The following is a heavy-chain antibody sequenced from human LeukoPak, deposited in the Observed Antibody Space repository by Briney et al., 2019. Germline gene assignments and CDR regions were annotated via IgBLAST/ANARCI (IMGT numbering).Heavy chain of an antibody. J-gene: IGHJ4*02. CDR2: IYHSGST. Sequence: PSETLSLTCAVSGGSISSSNWWSWVRQPPGKGLEWIGEIYHSGSTNYNPSLKSRVTISVDKSKNQFSLKLSSVTAADTAVYYCARGYYYDSIGYYYDIAFDYWGQGTLVTVSS. V-gene: IGHV4-4*02. CDR3: ARGYYYDSIGYYYDIAFDY. CDR1: GGSISSSNW. D-gene: IGHD3-22*01.